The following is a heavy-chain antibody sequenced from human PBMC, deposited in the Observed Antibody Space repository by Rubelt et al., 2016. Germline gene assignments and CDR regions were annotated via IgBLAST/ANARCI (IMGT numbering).Heavy chain of an antibody. V-gene: IGHV4-61*05. D-gene: IGHD3-3*01. CDR3: ARDRGPFGGALMGGFDP. J-gene: IGHJ5*02. Sequence: QLQLQESGPGLLEPSETLSLTCTVSSDSITSNSYYWGWIRQPPGKGLEWIGYIYSSGSTNYNPSLKSRVTISVDTSKNQFFLKLSSMTAADTAVYDCARDRGPFGGALMGGFDPWGQGTLVTVSS. CDR2: IYSSGST. CDR1: SDSITSNSYY.